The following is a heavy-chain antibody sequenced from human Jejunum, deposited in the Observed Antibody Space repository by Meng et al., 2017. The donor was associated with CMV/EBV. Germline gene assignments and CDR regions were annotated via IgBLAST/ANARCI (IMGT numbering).Heavy chain of an antibody. J-gene: IGHJ4*02. CDR3: TRGLGSYGSRIDY. Sequence: GGPLTSSNAYGGWIRQPPGKGLEWIRNIYYSGTACYNPSLKSRGTISVDTSKNQFSLKLSSVTAADTAVYYCTRGLGSYGSRIDYWGQGTLVTVSS. D-gene: IGHD5-18*01. V-gene: IGHV4-39*07. CDR1: GGPLTSSNAY. CDR2: IYYSGTA.